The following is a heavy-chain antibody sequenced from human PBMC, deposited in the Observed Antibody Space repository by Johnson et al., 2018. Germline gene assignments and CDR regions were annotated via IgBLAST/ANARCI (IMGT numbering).Heavy chain of an antibody. CDR1: GFTFSNYA. D-gene: IGHD3-3*01. J-gene: IGHJ6*02. CDR3: AKDILDFWNTDKTFLYYGLDV. Sequence: QVQLVESGGGVVQPGRSRRLSCAASGFTFSNYAMYWVRQAPGKGLEWMAGISHDEKNKDYVDSVKGRFTISRDNSKNTLYMQMNSLRTEDTAVYYCAKDILDFWNTDKTFLYYGLDVWGQGATVTVSS. V-gene: IGHV3-30*18. CDR2: ISHDEKNK.